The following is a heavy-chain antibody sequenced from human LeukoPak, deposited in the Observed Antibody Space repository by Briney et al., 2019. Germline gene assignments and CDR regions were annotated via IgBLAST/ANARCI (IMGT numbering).Heavy chain of an antibody. Sequence: ASVKVSCKASGYTFTGYYMHWLRQAPGQGLEWMGWINPNSGGTNYAQKFQGRVTMTRDTSISTAYMELSRLRSDDTAVYYCARDLTIFGVVTTTHYGMDVWGQGTTVTVSS. J-gene: IGHJ6*02. CDR1: GYTFTGYY. CDR3: ARDLTIFGVVTTTHYGMDV. CDR2: INPNSGGT. V-gene: IGHV1-2*02. D-gene: IGHD3-3*01.